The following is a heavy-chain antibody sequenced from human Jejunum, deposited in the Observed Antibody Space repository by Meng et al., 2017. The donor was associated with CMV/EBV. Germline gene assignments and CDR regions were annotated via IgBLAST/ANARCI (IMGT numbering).Heavy chain of an antibody. Sequence: VKFVASGGGLVQPGESIRLSCASSGFSVSSNYMGWVRQAPGKGLELVTLIYSGGTTFYADSVKGRFTISRDNSKNVLYLQMNSVRAEDTALYHCVRNLGYTYGLVSWGQGTLVTVSS. CDR2: IYSGGTT. CDR3: VRNLGYTYGLVS. CDR1: GFSVSSNY. J-gene: IGHJ5*02. D-gene: IGHD5-18*01. V-gene: IGHV3-66*01.